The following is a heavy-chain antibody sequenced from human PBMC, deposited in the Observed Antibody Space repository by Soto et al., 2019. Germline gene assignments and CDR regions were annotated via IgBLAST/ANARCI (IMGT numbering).Heavy chain of an antibody. CDR3: ARAGLDIVVVVAAGAFDI. CDR1: GGSISSYY. V-gene: IGHV4-59*01. CDR2: IYYSGST. J-gene: IGHJ3*02. D-gene: IGHD2-15*01. Sequence: SETLSLTCTVSGGSISSYYWSWIRQPPGKGLEWIGYIYYSGSTNYNPYLKSRVTISVDTSKNQFSLKLSSVTAADTAVYYCARAGLDIVVVVAAGAFDIWGQGTMVTVSS.